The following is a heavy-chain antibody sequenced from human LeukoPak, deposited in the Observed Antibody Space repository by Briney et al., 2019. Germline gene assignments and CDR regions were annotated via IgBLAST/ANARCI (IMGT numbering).Heavy chain of an antibody. Sequence: GGSLRLSCAASGFTFSSYSMKWVRQAPGKGLEWISYISSSSSTIYYADSVKGRFTISGDNAKNSLYLQMNSLRAEDTAVYYCASWSYWGQGTLVTVSS. CDR2: ISSSSSTI. D-gene: IGHD3-3*01. CDR1: GFTFSSYS. J-gene: IGHJ4*02. CDR3: ASWSY. V-gene: IGHV3-48*01.